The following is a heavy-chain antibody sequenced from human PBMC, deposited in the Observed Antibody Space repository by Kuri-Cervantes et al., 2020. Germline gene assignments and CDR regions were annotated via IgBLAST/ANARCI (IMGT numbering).Heavy chain of an antibody. Sequence: GGSLRLSCAASGFTFSNAWMSWVRQAPGKGLEWVGRIKSKTDGGTTDYAAPVKGRFTISRDDSKNTLYLQMNSLKTEDTAVYYCARDTSVGRNWFDPWGQGTLVTVSS. V-gene: IGHV3-15*01. J-gene: IGHJ5*02. D-gene: IGHD1-26*01. CDR1: GFTFSNAW. CDR3: ARDTSVGRNWFDP. CDR2: IKSKTDGGTT.